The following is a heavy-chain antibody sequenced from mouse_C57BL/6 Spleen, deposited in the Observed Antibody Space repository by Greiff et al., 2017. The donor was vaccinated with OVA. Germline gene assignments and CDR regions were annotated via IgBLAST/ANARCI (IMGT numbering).Heavy chain of an antibody. D-gene: IGHD1-1*01. Sequence: QVQLQQPGAELVKPGASVKLSCKASGYTFTSYWMHWVKQRPGRGLEWIGRIDPNSGGTKYNEKFKSKATLTVDKPSSTAYMQLSSLTSEDSAFYYCARSSPFITTVVAFGYWGQGTTLTVSS. J-gene: IGHJ2*01. CDR3: ARSSPFITTVVAFGY. CDR1: GYTFTSYW. CDR2: IDPNSGGT. V-gene: IGHV1-72*01.